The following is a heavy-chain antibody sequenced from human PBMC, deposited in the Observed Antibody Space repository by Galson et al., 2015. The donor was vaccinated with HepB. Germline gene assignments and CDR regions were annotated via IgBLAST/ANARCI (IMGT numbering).Heavy chain of an antibody. V-gene: IGHV3-33*01. D-gene: IGHD5-18*01. Sequence: SLRLSCAASGFIFSRHGIHWVRQAPGKGLECVAMIWHDGSNQLYTDSVKGRFTISRVNSKNTLYLQMNSLRAEDTAVYYCVRESLMAMVTFDLWGRGTLVTVSS. CDR2: IWHDGSNQ. J-gene: IGHJ4*02. CDR1: GFIFSRHG. CDR3: VRESLMAMVTFDL.